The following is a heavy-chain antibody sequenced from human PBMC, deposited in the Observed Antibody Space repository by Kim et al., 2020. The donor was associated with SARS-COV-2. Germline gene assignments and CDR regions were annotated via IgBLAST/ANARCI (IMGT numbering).Heavy chain of an antibody. Sequence: GGSLRLSCAASGFTFSSYAMSWVRQAPGKGLEWVSAISGSGGSTYYADSVKGRFTISRDNSKNTLYLQLNSLRAEDTAVYYCAKEGGFVVVTAMHYWGQGTLVTVSS. CDR3: AKEGGFVVVTAMHY. CDR2: ISGSGGST. D-gene: IGHD2-21*02. J-gene: IGHJ4*02. V-gene: IGHV3-23*01. CDR1: GFTFSSYA.